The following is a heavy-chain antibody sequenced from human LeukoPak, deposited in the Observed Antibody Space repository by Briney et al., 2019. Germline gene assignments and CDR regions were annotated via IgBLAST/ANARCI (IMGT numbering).Heavy chain of an antibody. V-gene: IGHV4-31*03. Sequence: SQTLSLTCTVSGGSISSGGYYWSWIRQHPGEGLEWIGYIYYSGSTYYNPSLQSRVTISVDTSKDQFSLQLSSVTAADTAVYYCASVSSYGDDYWGQGTLVTVSS. D-gene: IGHD4-17*01. CDR2: IYYSGST. J-gene: IGHJ4*02. CDR3: ASVSSYGDDY. CDR1: GGSISSGGYY.